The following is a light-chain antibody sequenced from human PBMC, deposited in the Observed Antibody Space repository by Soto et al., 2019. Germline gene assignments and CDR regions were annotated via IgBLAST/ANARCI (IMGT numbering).Light chain of an antibody. CDR2: AAS. V-gene: IGKV1-39*01. CDR3: QQSYSTPRT. Sequence: DIQMTQSPSSLSASVGDRVTITCRASQSISSYLNWYQQKPGNAPKLLIYAASSLQSGVPSRFSGSGSGTDFTLTISSLQPEDFQTHYSQQSYSTPRTLAQGTNVDIK. CDR1: QSISSY. J-gene: IGKJ1*01.